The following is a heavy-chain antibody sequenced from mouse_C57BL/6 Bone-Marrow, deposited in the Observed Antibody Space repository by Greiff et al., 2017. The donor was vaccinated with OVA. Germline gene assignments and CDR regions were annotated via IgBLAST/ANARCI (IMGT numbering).Heavy chain of an antibody. Sequence: QVQLKQPGAELVKPGASVKMSCKASGYTFTSYWITWVKQRPGQGLEWIGDIYPGSGSTNYNEKFKSKATLTVDTSSSTAYMQLSSLTSEDSAVYYCAREHYYGSLYYFDYWGQGTTLTVSS. J-gene: IGHJ2*01. CDR3: AREHYYGSLYYFDY. V-gene: IGHV1-55*01. D-gene: IGHD1-1*01. CDR1: GYTFTSYW. CDR2: IYPGSGST.